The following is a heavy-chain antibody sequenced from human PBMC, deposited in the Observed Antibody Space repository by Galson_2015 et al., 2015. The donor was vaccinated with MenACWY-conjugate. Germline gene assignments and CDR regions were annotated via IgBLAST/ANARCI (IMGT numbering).Heavy chain of an antibody. J-gene: IGHJ5*02. V-gene: IGHV3-23*01. CDR1: GFTFSNYA. D-gene: IGHD4-11*01. Sequence: SLRLSCAASGFTFSNYAMSWVRQGPGKGLDWVSGISGSGRSIYYADSVEGRFTISRDNSKNTLYLQMNSLRAEDTAIYYCAKDRGHDYSNYLSWGQGTLVTVSS. CDR2: ISGSGRSI. CDR3: AKDRGHDYSNYLS.